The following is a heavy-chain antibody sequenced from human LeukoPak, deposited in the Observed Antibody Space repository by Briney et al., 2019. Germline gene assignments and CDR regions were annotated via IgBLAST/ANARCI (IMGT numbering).Heavy chain of an antibody. V-gene: IGHV3-23*01. CDR2: ISGSGGST. J-gene: IGHJ4*02. CDR3: AKVSSYDFWSGRWVDY. Sequence: PGGSLRLSCAASGFTVSSNYMSWVRQAPGKGLEWVSAISGSGGSTYYADSVKGRFTISRDNSKNTLYLQMNSLRAEDTAVYYCAKVSSYDFWSGRWVDYWGQGTLVTVSS. CDR1: GFTVSSNY. D-gene: IGHD3-3*01.